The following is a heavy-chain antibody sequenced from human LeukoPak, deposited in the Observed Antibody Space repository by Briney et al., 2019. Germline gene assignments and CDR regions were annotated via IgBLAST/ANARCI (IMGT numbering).Heavy chain of an antibody. D-gene: IGHD6-19*01. CDR1: GVSFSHYY. J-gene: IGHJ4*02. V-gene: IGHV4-4*07. Sequence: SETLSLTCTVSGVSFSHYYWTWIRQPAGGGLEWIGRIDTSGGTTYNPALKSRLTMSSDTSNNQFSLNLMSVDATDTAVYYCARGQWQIDYWGQGILVTVSP. CDR3: ARGQWQIDY. CDR2: IDTSGGT.